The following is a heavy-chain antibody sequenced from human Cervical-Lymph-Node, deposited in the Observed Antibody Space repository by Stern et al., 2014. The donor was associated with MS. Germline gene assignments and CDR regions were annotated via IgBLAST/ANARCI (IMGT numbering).Heavy chain of an antibody. D-gene: IGHD3-22*01. J-gene: IGHJ4*02. CDR2: IIPIFGTA. V-gene: IGHV1-69*12. CDR1: GGTFSSYA. Sequence: VQLVQSGAEVQKPGSSVKVSCKASGGTFSSYAISWVRHAPGQGLEWMGGIIPIFGTANYAQKFQGRVTITADESTSTAYMELSSLRSEDTAVYYCARYDSSGYYIFDYWGQGTLVTVSS. CDR3: ARYDSSGYYIFDY.